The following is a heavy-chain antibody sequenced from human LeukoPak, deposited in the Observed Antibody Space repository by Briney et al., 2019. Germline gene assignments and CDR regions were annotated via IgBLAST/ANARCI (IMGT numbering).Heavy chain of an antibody. CDR2: IYSDGST. CDR3: ARVGVVPAALYYFDY. J-gene: IGHJ4*02. D-gene: IGHD2-2*01. V-gene: IGHV3-53*01. Sequence: PGGSLRLSCAASGFTFSSYPMSWVRQAPGKGLECVSVIYSDGSTYYADSVKGRFTISRDNSKNTLYLQMNSLRAEDTAAYYCARVGVVPAALYYFDYWGQGTLVTVSS. CDR1: GFTFSSYP.